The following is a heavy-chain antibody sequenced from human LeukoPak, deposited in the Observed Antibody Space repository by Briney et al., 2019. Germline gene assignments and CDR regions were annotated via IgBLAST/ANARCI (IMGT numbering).Heavy chain of an antibody. Sequence: SETLSLTCTVSGESISSYYWSWIRQPPGKGLEWIGYIYYSGSTNYNPSLESRVTISVDTSKNQFSLKLSSVTAADTAVYYCARGHGANWFDPWGQGTLVTVSS. V-gene: IGHV4-59*12. CDR2: IYYSGST. CDR3: ARGHGANWFDP. J-gene: IGHJ5*02. D-gene: IGHD3-16*01. CDR1: GESISSYY.